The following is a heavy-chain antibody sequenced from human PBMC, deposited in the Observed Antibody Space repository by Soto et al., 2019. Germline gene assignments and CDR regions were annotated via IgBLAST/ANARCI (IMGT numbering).Heavy chain of an antibody. D-gene: IGHD3-3*01. CDR3: XXXXYDFWSGYYHPFDL. CDR1: GFTFSSYG. V-gene: IGHV3-33*01. Sequence: QVQLVESGGGVVQPGKSLRLSCAASGFTFSSYGMHWVRQAPGKGLEWVAIIWYDGSTKYFADSVKGRFTISRDNSKXXXXXXXXXXXXXXXXVXXXXXXXYDFWSGYYHPFDLWGQGTLVTVSS. J-gene: IGHJ5*02. CDR2: IWYDGSTK.